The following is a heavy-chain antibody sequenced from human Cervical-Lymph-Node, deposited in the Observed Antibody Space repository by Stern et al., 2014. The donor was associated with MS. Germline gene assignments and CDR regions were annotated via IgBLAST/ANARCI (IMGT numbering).Heavy chain of an antibody. CDR3: VRDHDYYGMDV. Sequence: QVQLQESGPRLVKPSQTLSLTCTVSGGSIRSGGFYCTWVRQPAGKGPEWIGRMYATGGSTYNPSLQSRATIAVAQSKNQFSLTLRSVTAADTAIYYCVRDHDYYGMDVWGQGTTVTVSS. V-gene: IGHV4-61*02. CDR1: GGSIRSGGFY. J-gene: IGHJ6*02. CDR2: MYATGGS.